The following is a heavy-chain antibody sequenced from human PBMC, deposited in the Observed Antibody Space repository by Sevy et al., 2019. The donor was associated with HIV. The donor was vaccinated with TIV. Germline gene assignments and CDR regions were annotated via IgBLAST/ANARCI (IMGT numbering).Heavy chain of an antibody. V-gene: IGHV3-23*01. J-gene: IGHJ4*02. Sequence: GGSLRLSCAASGFTFSIYTMSWVRQAPGKGLEWVSTFCFGGSKIYYADSVKGRFTISRDNSRNTGYRQMNSLRADDTAVYYSARETCTQPHDYWGQGTLVTVSS. CDR3: ARETCTQPHDY. D-gene: IGHD2-8*01. CDR1: GFTFSIYT. CDR2: FCFGGSKI.